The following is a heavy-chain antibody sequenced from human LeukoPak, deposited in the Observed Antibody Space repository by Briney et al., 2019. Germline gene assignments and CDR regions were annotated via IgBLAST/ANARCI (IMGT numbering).Heavy chain of an antibody. J-gene: IGHJ4*02. V-gene: IGHV4-39*01. D-gene: IGHD6-6*01. CDR2: IYYIGST. Sequence: SETLSLTCTVSGGSISSGSYYWGWIRQPPGTGLEWIGTIYYIGSTYYNPSLKSRVTISVDTSKNQFSLKLSSVTAADTAVYYCARLRGSSSSVFDYWGQGTLVTVSS. CDR1: GGSISSGSYY. CDR3: ARLRGSSSSVFDY.